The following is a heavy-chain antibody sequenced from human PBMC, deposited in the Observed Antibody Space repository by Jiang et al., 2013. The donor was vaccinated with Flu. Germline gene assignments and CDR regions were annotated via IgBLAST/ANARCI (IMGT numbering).Heavy chain of an antibody. CDR1: GGSFSGYY. V-gene: IGHV4-34*01. D-gene: IGHD6-13*01. J-gene: IGHJ6*02. Sequence: LLKPSETLSLTCAVYGGSFSGYYWSWIRQPPGKGLEWIGEINHSGSTNYNPSLRSRVTISVDTSKNQFSLKLSSVTAADTAVYYCARVTIVAAGTGYYYYYGMDVWGQGTTVTGLL. CDR2: INHSGST. CDR3: ARVTIVAAGTGYYYYYGMDV.